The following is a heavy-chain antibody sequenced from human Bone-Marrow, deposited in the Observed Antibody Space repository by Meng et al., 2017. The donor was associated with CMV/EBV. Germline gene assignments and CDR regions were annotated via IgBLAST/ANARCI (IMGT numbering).Heavy chain of an antibody. D-gene: IGHD2-15*01. CDR1: GFTFSNAW. CDR2: IRSKAYGGTT. J-gene: IGHJ3*02. V-gene: IGHV3-49*04. Sequence: GESLKISCAASGFTFSNAWMSWVRQAPGKGLEWVGFIRSKAYGGTTEYAASVKGRFTISRDDSKSIAYLQMNSLKTEDTAVYYCTRDSGPRNAFDIWGQGTMVTVSS. CDR3: TRDSGPRNAFDI.